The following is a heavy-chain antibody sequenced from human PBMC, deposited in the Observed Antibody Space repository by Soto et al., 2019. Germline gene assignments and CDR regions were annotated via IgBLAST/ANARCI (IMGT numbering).Heavy chain of an antibody. V-gene: IGHV3-9*01. CDR1: GFTFDDYA. J-gene: IGHJ4*02. CDR2: ISWNSGSI. Sequence: GGSLRLSCAASGFTFDDYAMHWVRQAPGKGLEWVSGISWNSGSIGYADSVKGRFTIPRDSAKNSLYLQMNSLRAEDTALYYCAKDTQPRITMVRGALVYWGQGTLVTVSS. CDR3: AKDTQPRITMVRGALVY. D-gene: IGHD3-10*01.